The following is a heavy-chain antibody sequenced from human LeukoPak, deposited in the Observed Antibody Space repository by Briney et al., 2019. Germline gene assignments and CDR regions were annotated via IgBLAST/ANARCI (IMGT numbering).Heavy chain of an antibody. V-gene: IGHV1-2*02. CDR3: AREGDILTGYVDAFGI. J-gene: IGHJ3*02. CDR1: GYTFTGYY. CDR2: INPNSGGT. D-gene: IGHD3-9*01. Sequence: ASVKVSCKASGYTFTGYYMHWVRQAPGQGLEWMGWINPNSGGTNYAQKFQGRVTMTRDTSISTAYMELSRLRSDDTAVYYCAREGDILTGYVDAFGIWGQGTMVTVSS.